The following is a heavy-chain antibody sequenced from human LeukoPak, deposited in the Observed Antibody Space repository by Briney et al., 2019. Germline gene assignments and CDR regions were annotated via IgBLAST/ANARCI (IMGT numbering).Heavy chain of an antibody. V-gene: IGHV4-59*08. J-gene: IGHJ4*02. Sequence: ASETLSLTCTVSGGSISSYYWSWIRQPPGKGLELIGYIYYSGSTNYNPSLKSRVTISVDTSKNQFSLKLSSVTAADTAVYYCARRDCSSTSCYVRYWGQGTLVTVSS. CDR2: IYYSGST. CDR1: GGSISSYY. CDR3: ARRDCSSTSCYVRY. D-gene: IGHD2-2*01.